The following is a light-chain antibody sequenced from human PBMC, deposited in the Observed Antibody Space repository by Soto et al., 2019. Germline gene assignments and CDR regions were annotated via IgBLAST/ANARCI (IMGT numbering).Light chain of an antibody. Sequence: DIQMTQSPSTLSASVGDRVTITCRASQSISSWLAWYQQKPGKAPKLLIYKASSLESGVPSRFSGSGSGTEFTLTISSLQPEDFATYYCQQTYSTIHSFGQGTKVDIK. CDR3: QQTYSTIHS. CDR2: KAS. J-gene: IGKJ2*01. V-gene: IGKV1-5*03. CDR1: QSISSW.